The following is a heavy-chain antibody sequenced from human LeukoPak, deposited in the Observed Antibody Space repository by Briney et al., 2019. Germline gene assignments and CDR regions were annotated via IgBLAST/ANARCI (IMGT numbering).Heavy chain of an antibody. CDR3: AKMKGHPLPKYYMDV. J-gene: IGHJ6*01. D-gene: IGHD1-26*01. CDR2: ISGSGDNT. CDR1: GFTFSGFA. Sequence: GGSLRLSCAASGFTFSGFAKSWVRRTPGKGLEWVSGISGSGDNTLYADSVKGRFTISRDNSKNTLYLEMNSLRAEDTAIYYCAKMKGHPLPKYYMDVWGQGTTVTVSS. V-gene: IGHV3-23*01.